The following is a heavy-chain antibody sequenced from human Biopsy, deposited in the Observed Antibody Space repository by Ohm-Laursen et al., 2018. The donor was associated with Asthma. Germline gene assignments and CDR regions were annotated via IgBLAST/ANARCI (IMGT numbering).Heavy chain of an antibody. CDR2: ISSGGGTI. D-gene: IGHD4-17*01. CDR1: GFTLSSYA. Sequence: SLRLSCAATGFTLSSYAIHWVRQAPGKGLEWVSVISSGGGTIDYADSVKGRFTISGNISTNTVYLQMDSLSADDTAVYYCAKVGHGYGDYVGYLDPWGQGTLVTVSS. V-gene: IGHV3-23*01. CDR3: AKVGHGYGDYVGYLDP. J-gene: IGHJ5*02.